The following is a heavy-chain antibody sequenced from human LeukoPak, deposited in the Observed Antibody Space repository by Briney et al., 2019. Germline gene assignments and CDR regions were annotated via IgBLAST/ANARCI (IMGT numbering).Heavy chain of an antibody. CDR1: GFTFSSYA. CDR3: ARDYDVLTAYPPTQLFDP. V-gene: IGHV3-30*14. CDR2: ISYDGSNK. D-gene: IGHD3-9*01. Sequence: GRSLRLSCAASGFTFSSYAMNWVRQAPGKGLEWVAVISYDGSNKYYADSVKGRFTISRDNSKNTLYLQMNSLRAEDTAVYYCARDYDVLTAYPPTQLFDPWGQGTLVTVSS. J-gene: IGHJ5*02.